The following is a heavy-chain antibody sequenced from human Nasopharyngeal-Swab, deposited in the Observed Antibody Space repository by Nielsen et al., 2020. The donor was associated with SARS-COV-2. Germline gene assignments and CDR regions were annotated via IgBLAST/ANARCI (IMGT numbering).Heavy chain of an antibody. V-gene: IGHV3-30-3*01. CDR2: ISYDGSNK. CDR1: RFTFSSYA. Sequence: GGSLRLSCAASRFTFSSYAMHWVRQAPGKGLEWVAVISYDGSNKYYADSVKGRFTISRDNSKNTLYLQMNSLRAEDTAVSYCAIRGRSMGVTAFDIWGQGTMVTVSS. J-gene: IGHJ3*02. CDR3: AIRGRSMGVTAFDI. D-gene: IGHD2/OR15-2a*01.